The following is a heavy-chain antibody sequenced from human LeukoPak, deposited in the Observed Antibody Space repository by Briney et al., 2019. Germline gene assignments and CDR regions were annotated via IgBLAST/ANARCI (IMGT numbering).Heavy chain of an antibody. CDR2: INPNSGGT. Sequence: ASVKVSCKASGYTFTGYYMHWVRQAPGQGLEWMGWINPNSGGTNYAQKFQGRVTMIRDTSISTAYMELSRLRSDDTAVYYCARGRRYCSGGSCPEYFQHWGQGTLVTVSS. D-gene: IGHD2-15*01. J-gene: IGHJ1*01. V-gene: IGHV1-2*02. CDR1: GYTFTGYY. CDR3: ARGRRYCSGGSCPEYFQH.